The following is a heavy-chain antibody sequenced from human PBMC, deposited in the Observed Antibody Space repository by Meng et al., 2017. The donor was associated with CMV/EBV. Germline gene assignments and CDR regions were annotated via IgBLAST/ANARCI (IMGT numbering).Heavy chain of an antibody. V-gene: IGHV4-34*01. D-gene: IGHD3-22*01. Sequence: QLPQWGAGLLQPSETLALTCAGYGGSFSGYYWSWIRQPPGKGLEWIGEINHSGSTNYNPSLKSRVSISVDTSKNQFSLKLSSVTAADTAVYYCARVWDSGWDYWGQGTLVTVSS. CDR1: GGSFSGYY. J-gene: IGHJ4*02. CDR3: ARVWDSGWDY. CDR2: INHSGST.